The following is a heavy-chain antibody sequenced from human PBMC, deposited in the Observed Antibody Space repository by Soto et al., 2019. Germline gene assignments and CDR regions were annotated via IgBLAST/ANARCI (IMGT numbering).Heavy chain of an antibody. V-gene: IGHV3-7*01. CDR1: GFTFSSYW. CDR2: IKQDGSEK. D-gene: IGHD5-18*01. J-gene: IGHJ6*02. CDR3: AREKYSYGYYYGMDV. Sequence: GGSLRLSCAASGFTFSSYWMSWVRQAPGKGLEWVANIKQDGSEKYYVDSVKGRFTISRDNAKNSLYLQMNSLRAEDTAVYYCAREKYSYGYYYGMDVWGQGTTVTVYS.